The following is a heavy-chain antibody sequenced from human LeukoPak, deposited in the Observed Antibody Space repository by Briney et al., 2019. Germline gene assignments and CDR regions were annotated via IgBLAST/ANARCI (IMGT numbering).Heavy chain of an antibody. Sequence: GESLKISCKGSGYSFTSHWIGWVRQMPGKGLEWMGIIYPGDSDTRYSPSFQGQVTISADKSISTAYLQWSSLKASDTAMYYCARRGTYYDFWSGYSRGSYYYYGMDVWGQGTTVTVSS. CDR2: IYPGDSDT. CDR1: GYSFTSHW. J-gene: IGHJ6*02. CDR3: ARRGTYYDFWSGYSRGSYYYYGMDV. V-gene: IGHV5-51*01. D-gene: IGHD3-3*01.